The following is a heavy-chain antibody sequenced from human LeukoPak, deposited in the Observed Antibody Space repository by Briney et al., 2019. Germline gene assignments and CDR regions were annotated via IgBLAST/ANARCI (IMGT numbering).Heavy chain of an antibody. J-gene: IGHJ5*02. CDR3: ARDKDGASGWSRFYNWFDP. V-gene: IGHV1-8*01. Sequence: ASVKVSCKASGYTFTSYDINWVRQATGQGLEWMGWMNPNSGNTGYAQKFQGRVTMTRNTSISIAYMELSSLRSEDTAVYYCARDKDGASGWSRFYNWFDPWGQGTLVTVSS. D-gene: IGHD6-19*01. CDR2: MNPNSGNT. CDR1: GYTFTSYD.